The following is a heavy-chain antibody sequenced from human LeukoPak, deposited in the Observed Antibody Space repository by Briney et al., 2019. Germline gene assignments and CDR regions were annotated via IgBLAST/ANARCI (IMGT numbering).Heavy chain of an antibody. CDR3: AREGIAVAYYFDY. D-gene: IGHD6-19*01. CDR2: ISSSSSYI. CDR1: GFTFSSYS. V-gene: IGHV3-21*01. J-gene: IGHJ4*02. Sequence: GGSLRLSFAASGFTFSSYSMNWVRQAPGKGLEWVSSISSSSSYIYYADSVKGRFTISRDNAKNSLYLQMNSLRAEDTAVYYCAREGIAVAYYFDYWGQGTLVTVSS.